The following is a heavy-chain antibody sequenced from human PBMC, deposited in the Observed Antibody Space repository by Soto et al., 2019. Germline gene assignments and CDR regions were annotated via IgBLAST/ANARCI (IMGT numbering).Heavy chain of an antibody. Sequence: SETLSLTCAVYGGSFSGYYWSWIRQPPGKGLEWIGEINHSGSTNYNPSLKSRVTISVDTSKSQFSLKLSSVTAADTAVYYCARATYSSGCLFDYWGQGTLVTVSS. CDR1: GGSFSGYY. CDR2: INHSGST. CDR3: ARATYSSGCLFDY. D-gene: IGHD6-19*01. J-gene: IGHJ4*02. V-gene: IGHV4-34*01.